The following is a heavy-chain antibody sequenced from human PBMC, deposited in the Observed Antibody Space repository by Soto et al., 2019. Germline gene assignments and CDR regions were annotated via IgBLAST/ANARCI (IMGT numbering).Heavy chain of an antibody. CDR3: AREGYCSGGSCYYNWFDP. Sequence: SVKVSCKASGGTFSSYAISCVRQAPGQGLEWMGGIIPIFGTANYAQKFQGRVTITADESTSTAYMELSSLRSEDTAVYYCAREGYCSGGSCYYNWFDPWGQGTLVTVSS. V-gene: IGHV1-69*13. CDR1: GGTFSSYA. J-gene: IGHJ5*02. D-gene: IGHD2-15*01. CDR2: IIPIFGTA.